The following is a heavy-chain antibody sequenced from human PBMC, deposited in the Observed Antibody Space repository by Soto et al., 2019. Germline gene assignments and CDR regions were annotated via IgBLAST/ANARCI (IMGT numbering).Heavy chain of an antibody. CDR1: GGSFSSYT. D-gene: IGHD3-10*01. Sequence: SVKVSCKASGGSFSSYTISWVRQAPGQGLEWMGGIIPIFATTNYAQKFQGRVTITADESTSTAYMERSSLRSEDTAVYYCAKVHPLVRGNIITRSPVMGGRGQGTTVTVSS. CDR2: IIPIFATT. J-gene: IGHJ6*02. CDR3: AKVHPLVRGNIITRSPVMGG. V-gene: IGHV1-69*13.